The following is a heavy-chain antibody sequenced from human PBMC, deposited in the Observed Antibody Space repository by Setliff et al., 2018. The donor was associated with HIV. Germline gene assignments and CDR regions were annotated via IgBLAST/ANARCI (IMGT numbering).Heavy chain of an antibody. V-gene: IGHV1-8*02. D-gene: IGHD6-13*01. Sequence: ASVKVSCKASGYTFTSYDINWVRQATGQGLEWMGWMNPNSGNTGYAQKFQGRVTMTRNTSISTAYMELSSLRSEDTAVYYCASAYSSSWYFYYYYYYYMDVWGKGTTVTVSS. J-gene: IGHJ6*03. CDR1: GYTFTSYD. CDR2: MNPNSGNT. CDR3: ASAYSSSWYFYYYYYYYMDV.